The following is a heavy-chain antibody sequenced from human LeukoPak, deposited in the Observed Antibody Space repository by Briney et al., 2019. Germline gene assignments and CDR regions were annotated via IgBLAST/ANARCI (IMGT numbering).Heavy chain of an antibody. J-gene: IGHJ1*01. Sequence: SETLSLTCAVYGGSFSGYYWSWIRQPPGKGLGWIGEINHSGSTNYNPSLKSRVTISVDTSKNQFSLKLSSVTAADTAVYYCARRRGLGSSTGYFQHWGQGTLVTVSS. CDR2: INHSGST. CDR1: GGSFSGYY. D-gene: IGHD6-6*01. V-gene: IGHV4-34*01. CDR3: ARRRGLGSSTGYFQH.